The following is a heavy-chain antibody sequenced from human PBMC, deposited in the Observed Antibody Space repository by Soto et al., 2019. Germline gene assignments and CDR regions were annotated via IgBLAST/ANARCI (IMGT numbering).Heavy chain of an antibody. CDR1: GFTFSSYS. CDR3: ARVANPLYFDY. V-gene: IGHV3-21*01. CDR2: ISSSSSYI. Sequence: GGSLRLSCAASGFTFSSYSMNWVRQAPGKGLEWVSSISSSSSYIYYADSVKGRFTISRDNAKNSLYLQMNSLRAEDTAVYYCARVANPLYFDYWGQGTLVTVYS. J-gene: IGHJ4*02.